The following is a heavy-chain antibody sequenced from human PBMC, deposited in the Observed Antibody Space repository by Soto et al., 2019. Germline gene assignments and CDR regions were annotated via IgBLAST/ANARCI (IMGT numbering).Heavy chain of an antibody. CDR2: IYYSGST. Sequence: PSETLSLTCTVSGGSISSGGYYWSWIRQHPGKGLEWIGYIYYSGSTYYNPSLKSRVTISVDTSKNQFSLKLSSVTAADTAVYYCARASALPIIRCAFDIWGQRTMVTVS. CDR3: ARASALPIIRCAFDI. V-gene: IGHV4-31*03. D-gene: IGHD1-20*01. J-gene: IGHJ3*02. CDR1: GGSISSGGYY.